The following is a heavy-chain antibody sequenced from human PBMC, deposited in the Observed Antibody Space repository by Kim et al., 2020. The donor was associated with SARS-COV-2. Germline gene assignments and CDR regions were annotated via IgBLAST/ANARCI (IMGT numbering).Heavy chain of an antibody. V-gene: IGHV3-30*02. J-gene: IGHJ5*02. Sequence: DSVKGRFTISRDNSKNTLYLQMNSLRAEDTAVYYCAKDRIAAAGTDWFDPWGQGTLVTVSS. CDR3: AKDRIAAAGTDWFDP. D-gene: IGHD6-13*01.